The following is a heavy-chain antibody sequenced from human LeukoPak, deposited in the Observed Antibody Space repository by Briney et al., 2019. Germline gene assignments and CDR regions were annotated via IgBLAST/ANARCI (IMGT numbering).Heavy chain of an antibody. CDR2: ISSSGSTI. CDR3: ASGRDFWSGYLNWFDP. Sequence: PGGSLRLSCAASGFTFSSYEMNWVRQAPGKGLEWVSYISSSGSTIYYADSVKGRFTISRDNAKNSLYLQMNSLRAEDTAVYYCASGRDFWSGYLNWFDPWGQGTLVTVSS. D-gene: IGHD3-3*01. J-gene: IGHJ5*02. CDR1: GFTFSSYE. V-gene: IGHV3-48*03.